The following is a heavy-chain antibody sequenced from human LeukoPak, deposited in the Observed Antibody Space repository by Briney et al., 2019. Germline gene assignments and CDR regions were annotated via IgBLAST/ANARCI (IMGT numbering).Heavy chain of an antibody. CDR1: GGSISSYS. J-gene: IGHJ3*02. CDR2: IHYGGST. V-gene: IGHV4-59*01. D-gene: IGHD4-23*01. CDR3: AREGLGVYGGGAFDI. Sequence: SETLSLTCTVSGGSISSYSWNWIRQPPGKGLEWIAYIHYGGSTNNNPSLKSRVTISVDTSRNQLSLNLSSVTAADTAVYYCAREGLGVYGGGAFDIWGQGTMVTVSS.